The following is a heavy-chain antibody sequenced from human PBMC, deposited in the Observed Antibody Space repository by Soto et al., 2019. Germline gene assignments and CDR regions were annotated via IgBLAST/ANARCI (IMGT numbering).Heavy chain of an antibody. J-gene: IGHJ4*02. V-gene: IGHV1-69*02. CDR2: SIPILGRA. Sequence: QVQLVQSGTEVKKPGSSVAVSCQASAGTFNSHSLSWVRQAPGQGLEWMGRSIPILGRADYSQKFQGRLTLTVDKSTSTADMELSSLTSEDTAVYYCVIDLGYFDFWGQGTLVTVSS. CDR1: AGTFNSHS. CDR3: VIDLGYFDF. D-gene: IGHD2-15*01.